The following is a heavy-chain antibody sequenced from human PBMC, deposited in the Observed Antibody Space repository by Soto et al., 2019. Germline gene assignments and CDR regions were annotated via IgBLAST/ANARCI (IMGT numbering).Heavy chain of an antibody. V-gene: IGHV1-8*01. D-gene: IGHD1-1*01. J-gene: IGHJ3*01. Sequence: GASVKVSCKVSGYTSPNYDIEWVRQATGQGLEWLGWMNPNSGNTGYAQKFQGRVSMTWDTSTNTAYVELSSLRSEDTAVYYCARYWTTSPPVAFDLWGQGTLVTVSS. CDR2: MNPNSGNT. CDR3: ARYWTTSPPVAFDL. CDR1: GYTSPNYD.